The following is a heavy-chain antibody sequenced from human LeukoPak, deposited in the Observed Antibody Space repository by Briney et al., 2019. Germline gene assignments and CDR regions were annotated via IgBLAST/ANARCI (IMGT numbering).Heavy chain of an antibody. V-gene: IGHV3-53*04. Sequence: PGGSLRLSCAASGFTVSSNYMSWVRQAPGKGLEWVSVIYSAGSTYYADSVKGRFTISRHNSRNTLYLQMNSLRAEDTAVYYCARHIGFDAFDIWGQGTMVTVSS. CDR1: GFTVSSNY. J-gene: IGHJ3*02. CDR3: ARHIGFDAFDI. CDR2: IYSAGST.